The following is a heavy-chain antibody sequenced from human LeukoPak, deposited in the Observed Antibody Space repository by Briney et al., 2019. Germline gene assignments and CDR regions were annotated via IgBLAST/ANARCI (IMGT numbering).Heavy chain of an antibody. D-gene: IGHD2-21*02. Sequence: SGGSLRLSCAASGFTFSNYAMSWVRQAPGKGLEGVSGISGTSGTINYAAPVKGRFTISRDNSKNTLYLQMNSLRVDDMAVYYCAKRLGDPRAFDYWGQGTLVTVSS. CDR3: AKRLGDPRAFDY. CDR1: GFTFSNYA. V-gene: IGHV3-23*01. CDR2: ISGTSGTI. J-gene: IGHJ4*02.